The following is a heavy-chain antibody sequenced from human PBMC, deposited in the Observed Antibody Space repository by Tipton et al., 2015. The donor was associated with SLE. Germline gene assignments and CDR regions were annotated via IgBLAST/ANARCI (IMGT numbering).Heavy chain of an antibody. D-gene: IGHD5-12*01. CDR2: INYGGST. CDR1: GGSIRSDDYY. CDR3: ARGGVGGYDYFDY. Sequence: TLSLTCTVSGGSIRSDDYYWTWIRQHPGKGLEWIGHINYGGSTYYKPSLKSRLTISVDTSKNQFSLKLSSVTAADTAVYFCARGGVGGYDYFDYWGQGTLVTVSS. J-gene: IGHJ4*02. V-gene: IGHV4-31*03.